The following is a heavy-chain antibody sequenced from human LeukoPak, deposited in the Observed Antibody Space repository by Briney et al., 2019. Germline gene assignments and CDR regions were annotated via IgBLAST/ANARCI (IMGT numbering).Heavy chain of an antibody. CDR1: GGSFSGYY. CDR3: ARQGGAHLFVP. Sequence: PSETLSLTCAVYGGSFSGYYWSWIRQPPGKGLEWIGRIYYSGSTYYNPSLKRRVTISVDTSKNQFSLKLSSVTAADTSVYYCARQGGAHLFVPWGQGTLVTVSS. J-gene: IGHJ5*02. V-gene: IGHV4-34*01. D-gene: IGHD2-21*01. CDR2: IYYSGST.